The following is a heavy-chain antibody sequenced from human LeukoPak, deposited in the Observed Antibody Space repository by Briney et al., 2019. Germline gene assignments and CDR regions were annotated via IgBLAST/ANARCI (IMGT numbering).Heavy chain of an antibody. V-gene: IGHV1-18*04. J-gene: IGHJ6*03. D-gene: IGHD6-6*01. CDR2: ISPYSGNT. Sequence: GASVKVSCKASGYTFTSYYMHWVRQAPGQGLEWMGWISPYSGNTNYAQKFQGRVTMTTDASTSTSYMELRSLRSDDTAVYYCASNRGSSFYYYYMDVWGKGTTVTVSS. CDR3: ASNRGSSFYYYYMDV. CDR1: GYTFTSYY.